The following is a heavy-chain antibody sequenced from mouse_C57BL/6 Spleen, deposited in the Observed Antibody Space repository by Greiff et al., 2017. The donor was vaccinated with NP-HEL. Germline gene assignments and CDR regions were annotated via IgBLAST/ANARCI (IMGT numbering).Heavy chain of an antibody. D-gene: IGHD2-4*01. Sequence: EVQLQQSVAELVRPGASVKLSCTASGFNIKNTYMHWVKQRPEQGLEWIGRIDPANGNTKYAPKFQGKATITADTSSNTAYLQLSSLTSEDTAIYYCARTLLYYDYDGGDYYYAMDYWGQGTSVTVSS. CDR1: GFNIKNTY. J-gene: IGHJ4*01. CDR3: ARTLLYYDYDGGDYYYAMDY. V-gene: IGHV14-3*01. CDR2: IDPANGNT.